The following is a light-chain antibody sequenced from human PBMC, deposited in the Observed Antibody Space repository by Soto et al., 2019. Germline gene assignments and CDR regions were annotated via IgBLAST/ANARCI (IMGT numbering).Light chain of an antibody. Sequence: EIVMTQSPATLSVSPGGRATLTCRSSQSVDNRLAWYQQKPGQAPRLLIYGASRRATGFPARFSGSGSGTDFTLTISSLQSEDFAVYYCQQYDNWPWTFGQGTKVDIK. CDR1: QSVDNR. CDR3: QQYDNWPWT. J-gene: IGKJ1*01. CDR2: GAS. V-gene: IGKV3-15*01.